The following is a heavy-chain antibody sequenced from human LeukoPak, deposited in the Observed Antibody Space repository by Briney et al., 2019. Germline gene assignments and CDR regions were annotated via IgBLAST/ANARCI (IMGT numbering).Heavy chain of an antibody. J-gene: IGHJ3*02. V-gene: IGHV4-39*01. CDR2: IYYSGST. CDR3: ARQAPRRYGYYLDAFDI. CDR1: GGSISSSSYY. D-gene: IGHD5-24*01. Sequence: SETLSLTCTVSGGSISSSSYYWGWIRQPPGKGLEWIGSIYYSGSTYYNPSLKSRVTISVDTSKNQFSLKLSSVTAADTAVYYCARQAPRRYGYYLDAFDIWGQGTMVTVSS.